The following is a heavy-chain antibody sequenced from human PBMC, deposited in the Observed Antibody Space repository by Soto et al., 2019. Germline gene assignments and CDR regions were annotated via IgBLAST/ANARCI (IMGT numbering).Heavy chain of an antibody. CDR2: INPISGTA. CDR1: GNTFSSYA. V-gene: IGHV1-69*13. D-gene: IGHD6-13*01. Sequence: SVKVSCKASGNTFSSYAISWVRQAPGQGLEWMGGINPISGTAGYAQKFQGRVTITADESTSTAYMELSSLRSEDTAVYYCARAFCGIGAAGTKPSYSVEWGQGSLVTVYS. CDR3: ARAFCGIGAAGTKPSYSVE. J-gene: IGHJ1*01.